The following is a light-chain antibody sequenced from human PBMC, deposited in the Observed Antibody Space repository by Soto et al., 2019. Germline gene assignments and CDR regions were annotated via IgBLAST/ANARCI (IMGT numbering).Light chain of an antibody. J-gene: IGKJ4*01. V-gene: IGKV1-6*01. CDR3: LQDYNYPLT. CDR2: AAS. CDR1: QSIGGF. Sequence: QMAQSPSSLSVSVGDRFTITCRASQSIGGFLTWYQQKLGQAPKLLIYAASSLQSGVPSRFSGSGSGTDFTLTISSLQTEDFATYYCLQDYNYPLTFGGGTKVDIK.